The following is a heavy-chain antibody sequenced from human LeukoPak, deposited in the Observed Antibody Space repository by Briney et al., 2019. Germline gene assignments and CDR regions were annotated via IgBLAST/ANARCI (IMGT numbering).Heavy chain of an antibody. CDR3: ARDLFGRGSGSYYGY. CDR2: ISAYNGNT. CDR1: GYTFTSYG. J-gene: IGHJ4*02. D-gene: IGHD3-10*01. Sequence: ASVKVSCKTSGYTFTSYGISWVRQAPGQGLEWMGWISAYNGNTNYAQKLQGRVTMTTDTSTSTAYMELRSLRSDDTAVYYCARDLFGRGSGSYYGYWGQGTLVTVSS. V-gene: IGHV1-18*01.